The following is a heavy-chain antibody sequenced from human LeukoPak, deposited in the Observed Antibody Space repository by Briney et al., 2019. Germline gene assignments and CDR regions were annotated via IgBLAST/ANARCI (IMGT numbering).Heavy chain of an antibody. V-gene: IGHV3-33*01. J-gene: IGHJ5*02. CDR2: IWYDGSNK. Sequence: GGSLRLSCAASGFTFSYYGMHWVRQAPGKGLEWVAVIWYDGSNKYYADSVKGRFTISRDNSKNTMYLEMNSLRAEDTAVYYCARLPYDILTRFDPWGEGTLVSVSS. CDR1: GFTFSYYG. D-gene: IGHD3-9*01. CDR3: ARLPYDILTRFDP.